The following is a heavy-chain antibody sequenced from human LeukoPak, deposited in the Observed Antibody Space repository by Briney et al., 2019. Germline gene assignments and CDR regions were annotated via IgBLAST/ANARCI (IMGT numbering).Heavy chain of an antibody. CDR1: GGSISSSSYY. CDR2: IYYSGST. Sequence: PSETLSLTCTVSGGSISSSSYYWGWIRQPPGKGLEWIGSIYYSGSTYYNPSLKSRVTISVDTSKNQFSLKLSSVTAADTAVYYCARHDSSGCYYFDYWGQGTLVTVSS. D-gene: IGHD6-19*01. V-gene: IGHV4-39*01. J-gene: IGHJ4*02. CDR3: ARHDSSGCYYFDY.